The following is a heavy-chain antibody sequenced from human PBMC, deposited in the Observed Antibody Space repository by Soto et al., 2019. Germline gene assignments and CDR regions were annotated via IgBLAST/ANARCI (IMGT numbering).Heavy chain of an antibody. V-gene: IGHV3-74*01. D-gene: IGHD6-13*01. CDR2: INGDGTTT. Sequence: EVQLVESGGGLVQPGGSLRLSCAASGFTFNNYWIHWVRQAPGKGLMWVSRINGDGTTTNYADSVRGRFAISRDNAENTVYLQMNSLRAEDTALYYCARGVRGHYSKDVWGQGTTVTVSS. CDR3: ARGVRGHYSKDV. J-gene: IGHJ6*02. CDR1: GFTFNNYW.